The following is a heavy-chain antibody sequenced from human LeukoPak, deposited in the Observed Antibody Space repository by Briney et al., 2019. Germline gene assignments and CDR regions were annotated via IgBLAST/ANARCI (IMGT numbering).Heavy chain of an antibody. CDR2: IYYSGST. D-gene: IGHD3-10*01. J-gene: IGHJ4*02. V-gene: IGHV4-59*12. Sequence: SETLSLTSTVSGGSISSYYWSWIRQPPGKGLEWIGYIYYSGSTNYNPSLKSRVTISVDTSKNQFSLKLSSVTAADTAVYYCARLVPRYGSGSQSDYWGQGTLVTVSS. CDR3: ARLVPRYGSGSQSDY. CDR1: GGSISSYY.